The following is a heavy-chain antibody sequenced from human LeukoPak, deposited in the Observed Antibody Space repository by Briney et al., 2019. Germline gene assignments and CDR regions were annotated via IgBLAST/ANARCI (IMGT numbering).Heavy chain of an antibody. V-gene: IGHV3-30*01. J-gene: IGHJ4*02. Sequence: PGGSLRLSCAASGLTFSSYAMHWVRQAPGKGLEWVAVISYDGSNKYYADSVKGRFTISRDNSKNTLYLQMNSLRAEDTAVYYCARDEYGLDYWGQGTLVTVSS. CDR3: ARDEYGLDY. D-gene: IGHD2-2*01. CDR2: ISYDGSNK. CDR1: GLTFSSYA.